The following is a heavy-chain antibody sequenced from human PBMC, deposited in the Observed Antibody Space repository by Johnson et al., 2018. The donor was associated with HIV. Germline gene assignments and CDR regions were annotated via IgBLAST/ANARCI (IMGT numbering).Heavy chain of an antibody. V-gene: IGHV3-30*02. CDR1: GFIFSSYG. J-gene: IGHJ3*02. CDR2: IWYDGSRK. CDR3: AKEGSRGTVTQAPDAFDI. D-gene: IGHD4-17*01. Sequence: VQLVESGGGVVQPGGSLRLSCAASGFIFSSYGMHWVRQAPGKGLEWVAFIWYDGSRKYYADSVKGRFNISRVNSKNMMYLQMNSLRVEDTAVYYFAKEGSRGTVTQAPDAFDIWGQGTVVTVSS.